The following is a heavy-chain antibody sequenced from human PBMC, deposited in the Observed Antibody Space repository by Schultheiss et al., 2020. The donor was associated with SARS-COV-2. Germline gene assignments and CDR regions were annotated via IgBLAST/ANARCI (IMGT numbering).Heavy chain of an antibody. J-gene: IGHJ3*02. CDR3: ATYSTVVTSLHDAFDI. D-gene: IGHD4-23*01. Sequence: GGSLRLSCAASGFSFSTSAMHWVRQAPGKGLEWVTVLSYDGSNKYYADSVKGRFTISRDNSKNTLYLQMNSLRAEDTAVYYCATYSTVVTSLHDAFDIWGQWTMVTFAS. CDR2: LSYDGSNK. CDR1: GFSFSTSA. V-gene: IGHV3-30*03.